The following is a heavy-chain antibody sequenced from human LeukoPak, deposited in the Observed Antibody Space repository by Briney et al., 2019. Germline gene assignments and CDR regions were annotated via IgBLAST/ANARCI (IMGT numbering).Heavy chain of an antibody. V-gene: IGHV1-69*06. CDR3: ATVGLHLQLVRRNWFDP. Sequence: GASVKVSCKASGGTFSSYAISWVRQAPGQGLEWMGGIIPIFGTAIYAQKFQGRVTMTEDTSTDTAYMELSSLRSEDTAVYYCATVGLHLQLVRRNWFDPWGQGTLVTVSS. J-gene: IGHJ5*02. D-gene: IGHD6-6*01. CDR1: GGTFSSYA. CDR2: IIPIFGTA.